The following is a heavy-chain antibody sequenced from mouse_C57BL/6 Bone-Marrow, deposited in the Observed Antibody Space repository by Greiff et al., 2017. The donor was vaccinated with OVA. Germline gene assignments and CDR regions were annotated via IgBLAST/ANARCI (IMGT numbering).Heavy chain of an antibody. J-gene: IGHJ2*01. V-gene: IGHV14-3*01. CDR3: ARGSYYSNYVFDY. CDR1: GFNIKNTY. CDR2: IDPANGNT. D-gene: IGHD2-5*01. Sequence: VQLKQSVAELVRPGASVKLSCTASGFNIKNTYMHWVKQRPEQGLEWIGRIDPANGNTKYAPKFQGKATITADTSSNTAYLQLSSLTSEDTAIYYCARGSYYSNYVFDYWGQGTTLTVSS.